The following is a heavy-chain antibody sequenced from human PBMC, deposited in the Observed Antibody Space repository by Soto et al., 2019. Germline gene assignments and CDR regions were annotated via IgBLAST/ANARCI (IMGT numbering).Heavy chain of an antibody. CDR2: IYYSGNT. CDR1: GGSISSSSYY. CDR3: ARNLRVLRNWFDP. V-gene: IGHV4-39*01. J-gene: IGHJ5*02. Sequence: QLQLQESGPGLVKPSETLSLTCTVSGGSISSSSYYWGWIRQPPGKGLEWIGSIYYSGNTYYNPSLKSRVTISVDTSKNQFSMKLSSVTAADTAVYYCARNLRVLRNWFDPWGQGTLVTVSS. D-gene: IGHD1-26*01.